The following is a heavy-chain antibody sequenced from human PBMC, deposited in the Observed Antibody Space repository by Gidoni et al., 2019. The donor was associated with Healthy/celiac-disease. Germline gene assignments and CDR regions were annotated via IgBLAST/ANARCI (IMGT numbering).Heavy chain of an antibody. J-gene: IGHJ4*02. Sequence: QVQLVQSGAEVKKPGSSVKVSCKASGGTFSSYAISWVLQAPGQGLEWMGGIIPIFGTANYAQKFQGRVTITADESTSTAYMGLSSLRSEDTAVYYCARERSSGYYYSYFDYWGQGTLVTVSS. V-gene: IGHV1-69*01. D-gene: IGHD3-22*01. CDR1: GGTFSSYA. CDR2: IIPIFGTA. CDR3: ARERSSGYYYSYFDY.